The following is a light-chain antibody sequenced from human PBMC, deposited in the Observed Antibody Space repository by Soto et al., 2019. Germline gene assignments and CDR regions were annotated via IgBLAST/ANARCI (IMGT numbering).Light chain of an antibody. CDR3: QQYNSYSPT. Sequence: EIVMTQSPGTLSLSPGERATLSSRASQSVSSYLAWYQQKPGQAPRLLISDASDRATGIPDRFSGSGSGTEFTLTISSLQPDDFATYDCQQYNSYSPTFGQGTKVDIK. V-gene: IGKV3D-15*01. J-gene: IGKJ1*01. CDR2: DAS. CDR1: QSVSSY.